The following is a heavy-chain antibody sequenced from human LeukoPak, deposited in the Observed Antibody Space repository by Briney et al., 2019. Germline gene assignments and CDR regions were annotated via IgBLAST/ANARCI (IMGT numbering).Heavy chain of an antibody. CDR2: ISWNSGSI. V-gene: IGHV3-9*01. CDR3: ASQKAADV. J-gene: IGHJ6*02. CDR1: GFTFDDYA. Sequence: GRSLRLSCAASGFTFDDYAMHWVRQAPGKGLEWVSGISWNSGSIGYADSVKGRFTISRDNAKNSLYLQMNSLRAEDTAVYYCASQKAADVWGQGTTVTVSS. D-gene: IGHD6-13*01.